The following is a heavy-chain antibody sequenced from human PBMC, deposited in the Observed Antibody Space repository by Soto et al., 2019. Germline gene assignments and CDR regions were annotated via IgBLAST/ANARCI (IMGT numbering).Heavy chain of an antibody. Sequence: APVKVSRKAAGYTFTSYVVNWVRHTNGKGLEWMGWMNPNSGNTGYAQKFQGRVTMTRNTSISTAYMELSSLRSEDTAVYYCARGLRDGYNTDYYYGMDVWGQGTTVTVS. V-gene: IGHV1-8*01. D-gene: IGHD5-12*01. CDR2: MNPNSGNT. J-gene: IGHJ6*02. CDR1: GYTFTSYV. CDR3: ARGLRDGYNTDYYYGMDV.